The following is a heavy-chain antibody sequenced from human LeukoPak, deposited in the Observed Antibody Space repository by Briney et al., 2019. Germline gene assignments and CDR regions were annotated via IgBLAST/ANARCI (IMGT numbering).Heavy chain of an antibody. J-gene: IGHJ5*02. D-gene: IGHD4-17*01. V-gene: IGHV4-31*03. CDR3: ARVTRRLRNRLLDP. CDR1: GGSISSGGYY. CDR2: IYYSGST. Sequence: SGTLSLTCTVSGGSISSGGYYWSWIRQHPGKGLEWIGYIYYSGSTYYNPSLKSRVTISVDTSKNQFSLKLSSVTAADTAVYYCARVTRRLRNRLLDPWGQGTLVTVSS.